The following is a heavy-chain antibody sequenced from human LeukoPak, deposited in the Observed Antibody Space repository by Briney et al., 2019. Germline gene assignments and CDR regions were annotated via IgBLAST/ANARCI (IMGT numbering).Heavy chain of an antibody. J-gene: IGHJ4*02. CDR3: AREGTDMSPLDY. CDR1: GFTFSSYS. V-gene: IGHV3-21*01. Sequence: PGGSLRLSCAASGFTFSSYSMKWVRQAPGKGLEWVSSISSSSSYTHYADSVKGRFTISRDNAKNSLYLQMNSLRAEDTAVYYCAREGTDMSPLDYWGQGTLVTVSS. D-gene: IGHD5-18*01. CDR2: ISSSSSYT.